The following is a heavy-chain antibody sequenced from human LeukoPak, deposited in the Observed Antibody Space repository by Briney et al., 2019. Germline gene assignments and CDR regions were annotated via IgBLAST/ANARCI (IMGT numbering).Heavy chain of an antibody. D-gene: IGHD4-17*01. CDR3: ARDWYGDYVSGDY. Sequence: GGSLRLSCAASGFTVSSNYMSWVRQAPGKGLEWVSVIYSGGSTYYADSVKGRFTISRDNAKDSLYLQMNSLRDEDTAVYYCARDWYGDYVSGDYWGQGTLVTVSS. J-gene: IGHJ4*02. CDR1: GFTVSSNY. CDR2: IYSGGST. V-gene: IGHV3-66*01.